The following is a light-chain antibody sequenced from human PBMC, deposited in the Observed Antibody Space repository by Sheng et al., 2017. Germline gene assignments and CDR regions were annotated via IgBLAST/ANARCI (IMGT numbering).Light chain of an antibody. CDR3: SSYTSSSTSG. V-gene: IGLV2-14*01. J-gene: IGLJ2*01. CDR1: SSDVGGYNY. Sequence: QSALTQPPSASGSPGQSVTISCTGTSSDVGGYNYVSWYQQYPGKAPKLMIYGVSNRPSGVSSRFSGSKSGNTASLTISGLQAEDEADYYCSSYTSSSTSGIGGGPKLTVL. CDR2: GVS.